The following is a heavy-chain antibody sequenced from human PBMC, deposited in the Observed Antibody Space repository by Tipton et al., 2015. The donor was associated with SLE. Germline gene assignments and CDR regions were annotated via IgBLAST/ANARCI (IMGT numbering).Heavy chain of an antibody. CDR3: ARGPYSSSSPPDY. CDR2: IGTAGGT. J-gene: IGHJ4*02. D-gene: IGHD6-6*01. Sequence: SLRLSCAASGFTFSSYDMHWVRQAIGKGLEWVSAIGTAGGTYYPGSVKGRFTISRENAKNSLYLQMNSLRAGDTAVYYCARGPYSSSSPPDYWGQGTLVTVSS. CDR1: GFTFSSYD. V-gene: IGHV3-13*01.